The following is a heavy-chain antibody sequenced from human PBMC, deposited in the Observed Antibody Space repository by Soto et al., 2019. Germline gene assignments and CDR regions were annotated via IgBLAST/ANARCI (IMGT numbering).Heavy chain of an antibody. CDR1: GFTFSSYA. D-gene: IGHD5-18*01. J-gene: IGHJ6*02. CDR3: AKGYSYGYSYYFYGMDV. Sequence: EVQLLESGGGLVQPGGSLRLSCAASGFTFSSYAMSWVRQAPGKGLEWVSDIGSGGTTYYADSVKGRFTISRDISKNTLYLQMNSLRAEDTAVYYCAKGYSYGYSYYFYGMDVWGQGTTVTVSS. V-gene: IGHV3-23*01. CDR2: IGSGGTT.